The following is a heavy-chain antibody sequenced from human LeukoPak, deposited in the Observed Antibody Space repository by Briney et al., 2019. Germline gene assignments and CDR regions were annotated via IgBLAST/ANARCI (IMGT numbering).Heavy chain of an antibody. CDR3: AIMHGYYDGSGYWVQ. CDR1: GFTFSSYG. CDR2: ITTSGATT. V-gene: IGHV3-23*01. J-gene: IGHJ4*02. D-gene: IGHD3-22*01. Sequence: GGFLRLSCAASGFTFSSYGMSWVRQAPGKGLEWVSFITTSGATTSYADSVKGRFTISRDNPRNTLYMQMNSLRDEDTALYYCAIMHGYYDGSGYWVQWGQGTLVTVSS.